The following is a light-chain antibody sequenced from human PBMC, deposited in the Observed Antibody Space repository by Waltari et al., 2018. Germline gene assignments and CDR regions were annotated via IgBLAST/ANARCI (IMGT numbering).Light chain of an antibody. CDR1: SSDVGTYTP. CDR2: EVT. J-gene: IGLJ3*02. CDR3: CSYAGGGTWV. Sequence: QSALTQPASVSGSPGQSITISCSGSSSDVGTYTPVSWYQQHPGEAPKLRIYEVTLRPSGLSDRFSGAKSGNPASLTISGLQAEDEAYDYCCSYAGGGTWVFGGGTKLTVL. V-gene: IGLV2-23*02.